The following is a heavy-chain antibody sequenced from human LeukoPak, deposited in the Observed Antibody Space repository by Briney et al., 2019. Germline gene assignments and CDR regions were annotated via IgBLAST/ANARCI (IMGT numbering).Heavy chain of an antibody. J-gene: IGHJ4*02. Sequence: PGGSLRLSCAASGFTFSSYSMNWVRQAPGKGLEWVSSISSSSSYIYYADSVKGRFTVSRDNAKNSLCLQMNSLRAEDTAVYYCARAGYSYPYYFDYWGQGTLVTVSS. CDR3: ARAGYSYPYYFDY. D-gene: IGHD5-18*01. CDR2: ISSSSSYI. V-gene: IGHV3-21*01. CDR1: GFTFSSYS.